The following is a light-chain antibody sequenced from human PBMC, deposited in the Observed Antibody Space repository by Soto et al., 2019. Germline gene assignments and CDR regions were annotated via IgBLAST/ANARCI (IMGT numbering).Light chain of an antibody. CDR3: QQGNNWPLT. Sequence: EIVMTQSPATLSVSPGERATLSCRASQSVRSNLAWYQQKPGQSPRLIMYDASTRATGIPARFSGSGSGTEFPLTLSSLQSEDFAVYYCQQGNNWPLTFGGGTKVEIK. CDR1: QSVRSN. CDR2: DAS. V-gene: IGKV3-15*01. J-gene: IGKJ4*01.